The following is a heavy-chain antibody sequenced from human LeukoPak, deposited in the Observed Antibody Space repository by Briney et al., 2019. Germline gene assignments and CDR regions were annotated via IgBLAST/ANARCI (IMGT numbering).Heavy chain of an antibody. J-gene: IGHJ4*02. D-gene: IGHD2-8*01. CDR3: ARDREDIVLMVYANAPFDY. CDR2: IYYSGST. Sequence: SETLSLTCTVSGGSISSSSYYWGWIRQPPGKGLEWIGSIYYSGSTYYNPSLKSRVTISVDTSKNQFSLKLSSVTAADTAVYYCARDREDIVLMVYANAPFDYWGQGTLVTVSS. CDR1: GGSISSSSYY. V-gene: IGHV4-39*02.